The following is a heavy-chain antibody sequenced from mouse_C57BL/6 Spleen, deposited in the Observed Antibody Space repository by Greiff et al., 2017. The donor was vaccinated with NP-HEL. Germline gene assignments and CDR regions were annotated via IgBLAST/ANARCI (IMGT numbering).Heavy chain of an antibody. V-gene: IGHV1-64*01. D-gene: IGHD2-4*01. J-gene: IGHJ4*01. CDR1: GYTFTSYW. CDR3: ARKGVYYDYDHYAMDY. CDR2: IHPNSGST. Sequence: VQLQQPGAELVKPGASVKLSCKASGYTFTSYWMHWVKQRPGQGLEWIGMIHPNSGSTNYNEKFKSKATLTVDKSSSTAYMQLSSLTSEDSAVYYCARKGVYYDYDHYAMDYWGQGTSVTVSS.